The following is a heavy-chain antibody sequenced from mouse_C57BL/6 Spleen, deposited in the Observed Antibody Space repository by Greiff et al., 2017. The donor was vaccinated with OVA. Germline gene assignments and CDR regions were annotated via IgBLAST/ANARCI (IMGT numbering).Heavy chain of an antibody. CDR2: IYPRSGNT. D-gene: IGHD1-1*01. V-gene: IGHV1-81*01. Sequence: LQESGAELARPGASVKLSCKASGYTFTSYGISWVKQRTGQGLEWIGEIYPRSGNTYYNEKFKGKATLTADKSSSTAYMELRSLTSEDSAVYFCARDDYYGSRRDYYFDYWGQGTTLTVSS. CDR1: GYTFTSYG. CDR3: ARDDYYGSRRDYYFDY. J-gene: IGHJ2*01.